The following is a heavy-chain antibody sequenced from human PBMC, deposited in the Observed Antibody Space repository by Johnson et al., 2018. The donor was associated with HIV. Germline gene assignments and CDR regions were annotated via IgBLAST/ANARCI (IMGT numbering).Heavy chain of an antibody. Sequence: VQLVESGGALVQPGRSLRLSCTASGFTFGDYAMNWVRQAPGKGLEWVSAIRGSGGSTYYADSVKGRFTISRDNSMHTMYLQLNSLRAEDTAVYYCAGQVRAFDIWGQGTMVTVSS. CDR3: AGQVRAFDI. D-gene: IGHD6-19*01. CDR2: IRGSGGST. CDR1: GFTFGDYA. V-gene: IGHV3-23*04. J-gene: IGHJ3*02.